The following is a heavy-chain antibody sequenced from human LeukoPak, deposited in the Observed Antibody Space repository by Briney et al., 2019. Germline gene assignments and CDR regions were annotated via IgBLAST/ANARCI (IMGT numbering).Heavy chain of an antibody. CDR1: GYTFTGYY. V-gene: IGHV1-2*02. J-gene: IGHJ6*03. D-gene: IGHD3-9*01. CDR3: ARDYYDILTGYLTQTKAYYMDV. Sequence: ASEKVSCKASGYTFTGYYMHWVRQAPGQGLEWMGWINPNSGGTNYAQKFQGRVTMTRDTSISTAYMELSRLRSDDTAVYYCARDYYDILTGYLTQTKAYYMDVWGKGTTVTVSS. CDR2: INPNSGGT.